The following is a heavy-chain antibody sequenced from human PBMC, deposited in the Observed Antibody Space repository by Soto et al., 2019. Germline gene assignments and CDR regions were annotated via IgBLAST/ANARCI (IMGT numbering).Heavy chain of an antibody. J-gene: IGHJ4*02. CDR3: ARISREPPASSGWLPIDY. V-gene: IGHV2-70*01. CDR1: GFSLSTSGMC. D-gene: IGHD6-19*01. CDR2: IDWDDDK. Sequence: SGPTLVNPTQTLTLTCTFSGFSLSTSGMCVSWIRQPPGKALEWLALIDWDDDKYYSTSLKTRLTISKDTSKNQVVLTMTNMDPVDTATYYCARISREPPASSGWLPIDYWGQGTLVTVSS.